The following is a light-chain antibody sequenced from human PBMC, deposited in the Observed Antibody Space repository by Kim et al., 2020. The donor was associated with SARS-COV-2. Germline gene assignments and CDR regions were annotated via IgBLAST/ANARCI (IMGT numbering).Light chain of an antibody. Sequence: PGQSITISCNGTSSDVGGYNYVSWYQQHPGKAPKLMIYDVSNRPSGVSNRFSGSKSGNTASLTISGLQAEDEADYYCSSYTSSSVVFGGGTQLTVL. CDR3: SSYTSSSVV. CDR1: SSDVGGYNY. CDR2: DVS. J-gene: IGLJ2*01. V-gene: IGLV2-14*03.